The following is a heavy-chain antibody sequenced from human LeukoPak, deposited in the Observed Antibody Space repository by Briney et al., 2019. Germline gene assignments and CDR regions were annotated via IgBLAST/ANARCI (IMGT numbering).Heavy chain of an antibody. V-gene: IGHV3-48*03. CDR3: ARLGSTGDYMDV. Sequence: GGSLRLSCAASGFTFSSYEMNWVRQAPGKGLEWVSYISSSGSTIYYADSVKGRFTISRDNAKNSLYLQMNSLRAEDTAVYYCARLGSTGDYMDVWGKGTTVTVSS. J-gene: IGHJ6*03. CDR1: GFTFSSYE. CDR2: ISSSGSTI. D-gene: IGHD7-27*01.